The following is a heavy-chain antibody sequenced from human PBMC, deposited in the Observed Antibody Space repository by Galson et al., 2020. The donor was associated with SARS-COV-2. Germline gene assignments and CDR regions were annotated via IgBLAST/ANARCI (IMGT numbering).Heavy chain of an antibody. CDR2: IHYDGNT. CDR1: GDSLKIANYY. V-gene: IGHV4-30-4*01. CDR3: ARCPAPGWFDP. D-gene: IGHD2-2*01. Sequence: SETLSLTCAVSGDSLKIANYYWTWIRQSPGKGLEWIGYIHYDGNTYYNPSLRSRITMSIDTSKNQFSLKLTSVTAADAAVYDCARCPAPGWFDPWGQGTLVTVSS. J-gene: IGHJ5*02.